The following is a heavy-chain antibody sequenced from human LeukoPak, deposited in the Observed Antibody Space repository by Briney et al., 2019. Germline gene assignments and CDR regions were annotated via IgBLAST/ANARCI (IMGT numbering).Heavy chain of an antibody. J-gene: IGHJ2*01. D-gene: IGHD2/OR15-2a*01. Sequence: PGGSLRLSCAASGFTFTTYWMGWVRQAPGKGLEWVANIKQDGSEKYYVDSVKGRFTISRGNVKNSLYLQMNSLRAEDTAVYYCAGDSNKYWWYFDLWGRGTLVTVSS. CDR3: AGDSNKYWWYFDL. CDR2: IKQDGSEK. CDR1: GFTFTTYW. V-gene: IGHV3-7*01.